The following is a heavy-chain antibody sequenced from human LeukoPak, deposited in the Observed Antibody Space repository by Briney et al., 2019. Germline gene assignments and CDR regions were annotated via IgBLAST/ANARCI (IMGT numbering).Heavy chain of an antibody. CDR2: ISPSGGST. J-gene: IGHJ4*02. V-gene: IGHV1-46*01. CDR3: ARGYYDILIAGPRNFDY. D-gene: IGHD3-9*01. Sequence: ASVKVSCKAFGYTFTSNYMHWVRQAPGQGPEWMGVISPSGGSTTYAQKFQGRVTLTRDMSTSTDYLELSSLRSEDTAVYYCARGYYDILIAGPRNFDYWGQGTLVTVSS. CDR1: GYTFTSNY.